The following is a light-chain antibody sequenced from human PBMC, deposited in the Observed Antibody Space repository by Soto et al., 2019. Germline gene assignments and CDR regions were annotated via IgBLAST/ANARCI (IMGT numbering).Light chain of an antibody. V-gene: IGKV3-11*01. Sequence: EIVLTQSPATLSLSPGERATLSCRASQTVSNYLAWYQQKPGQAPRLLIYGASIRATGIPARFSGSGSGTDFTLTISILEPEDFAVYYCQQRSNWPPITFGQGTRLEIK. CDR1: QTVSNY. CDR2: GAS. J-gene: IGKJ5*01. CDR3: QQRSNWPPIT.